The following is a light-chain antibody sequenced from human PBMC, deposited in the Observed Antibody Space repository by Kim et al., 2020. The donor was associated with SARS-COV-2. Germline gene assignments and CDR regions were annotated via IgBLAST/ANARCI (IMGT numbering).Light chain of an antibody. Sequence: SCELTQPPSVSVAPGKTARITCGGNNIGSKSVHWYQQKPGQAPVLVIYYDSDRPSGIPERFSGSNSGNTATLTISRVEAGDEADYYCQVWDSSSDLVFGGGTQLTVL. CDR1: NIGSKS. V-gene: IGLV3-21*04. CDR2: YDS. J-gene: IGLJ2*01. CDR3: QVWDSSSDLV.